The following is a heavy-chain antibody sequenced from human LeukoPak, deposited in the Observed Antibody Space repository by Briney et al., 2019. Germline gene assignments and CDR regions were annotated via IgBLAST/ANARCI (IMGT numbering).Heavy chain of an antibody. CDR2: ISGSGGST. D-gene: IGHD1-1*01. V-gene: IGHV3-23*01. J-gene: IGHJ4*02. Sequence: SGRSLRPSCAASGFTFSSYAMSWVRRAPGKGLEWVSAISGSGGSTYYADSVKGRFTISRDNSKNTLYLQMNSLRAEDTAVYYCAKLESNFDYWGQGTLVTVSS. CDR1: GFTFSSYA. CDR3: AKLESNFDY.